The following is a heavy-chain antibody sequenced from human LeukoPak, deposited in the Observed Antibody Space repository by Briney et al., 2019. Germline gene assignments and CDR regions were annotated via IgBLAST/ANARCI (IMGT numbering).Heavy chain of an antibody. J-gene: IGHJ5*02. CDR2: INPKSGGI. Sequence: GASVKVSCKTSGYTFTGYYMHWVRQAPGQGLEWMGWINPKSGGIFYAQNFEGRITMTRDTSTSTAYLELSRLRDEDTAVYYCVTNVAYCSGPICYKGWFDPWGQGSLVTVSS. CDR1: GYTFTGYY. V-gene: IGHV1-2*02. D-gene: IGHD2-2*02. CDR3: VTNVAYCSGPICYKGWFDP.